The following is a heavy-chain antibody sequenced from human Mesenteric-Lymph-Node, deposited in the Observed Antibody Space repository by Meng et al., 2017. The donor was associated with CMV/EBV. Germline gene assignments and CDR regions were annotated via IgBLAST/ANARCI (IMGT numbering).Heavy chain of an antibody. D-gene: IGHD2-2*01. CDR3: ARDRISGSSTSCYDY. Sequence: GGSLRLSCAASGFTFSSYTMHWVRQAPGKGLEWVAVISYDGNNKYYGDSVKGRFTISRDNSKNTLYLQMNNLRPEDTAVYYCARDRISGSSTSCYDYWGQGTLVTVSS. V-gene: IGHV3-30-3*01. CDR2: ISYDGNNK. CDR1: GFTFSSYT. J-gene: IGHJ4*02.